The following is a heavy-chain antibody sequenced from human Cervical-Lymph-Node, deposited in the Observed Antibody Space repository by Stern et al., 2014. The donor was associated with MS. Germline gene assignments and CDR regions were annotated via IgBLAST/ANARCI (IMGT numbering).Heavy chain of an antibody. V-gene: IGHV3-21*06. CDR3: AREPQGGAWYYGMDV. CDR1: GFPFSSHS. D-gene: IGHD1-26*01. J-gene: IGHJ6*02. CDR2: ISSVGS. Sequence: EVQLVESGGGLVKPWGSLLLSCAASGFPFSSHSMNWVRQAPGKGLEWLSSISSVGSFYAESVQGRFTISRDNAKDSLFLQMNSLRVDDTAVYYCAREPQGGAWYYGMDVWGQGTTVTVSS.